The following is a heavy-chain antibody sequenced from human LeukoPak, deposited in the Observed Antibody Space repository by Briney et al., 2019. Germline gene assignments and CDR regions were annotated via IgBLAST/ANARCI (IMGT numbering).Heavy chain of an antibody. J-gene: IGHJ6*02. CDR3: ARMFHYDFWSGRPVYYYYGMDV. CDR2: INHSGST. CDR1: GGSFSGYY. D-gene: IGHD3-3*01. V-gene: IGHV4-34*01. Sequence: PSETLSLTCAVYGGSFSGYYWSWIRQPPGKGLEWIGEINHSGSTNYNPSLKSRVTISVDTSKNQFSLKLSSVTAADTAVYYCARMFHYDFWSGRPVYYYYGMDVWGQGTTVTVSS.